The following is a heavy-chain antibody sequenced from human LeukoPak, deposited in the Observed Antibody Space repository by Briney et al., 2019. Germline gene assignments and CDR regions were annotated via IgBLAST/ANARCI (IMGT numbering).Heavy chain of an antibody. CDR3: AKDYYYDSREGAFDI. V-gene: IGHV3-11*01. Sequence: PGGSLRLSCAASGFIFSDYQMSWIRLAPGKGLEWISYLSSDGITMYYADSVKGRFTISRDNSKNTLYLQMNSLRAEDTALYYCAKDYYYDSREGAFDIWGQGTMVTVSS. CDR2: LSSDGITM. D-gene: IGHD3-22*01. J-gene: IGHJ3*02. CDR1: GFIFSDYQ.